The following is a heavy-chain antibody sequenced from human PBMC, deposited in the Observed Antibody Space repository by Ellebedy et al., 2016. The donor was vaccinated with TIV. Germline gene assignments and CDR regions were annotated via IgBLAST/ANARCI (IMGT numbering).Heavy chain of an antibody. CDR1: GFGFTQYW. CDR2: VDHDGSGT. CDR3: VRDRRDYNNNVAFDI. D-gene: IGHD4-11*01. V-gene: IGHV3-74*01. Sequence: PGGSLRLSCAASGFGFTQYWMHWVRQAPGKGLLWVSRVDHDGSGTAYADSVKGRFTISRDNAKNTLSLQMNSLRVEDTAIYYCVRDRRDYNNNVAFDIWGQGTMITVSS. J-gene: IGHJ3*02.